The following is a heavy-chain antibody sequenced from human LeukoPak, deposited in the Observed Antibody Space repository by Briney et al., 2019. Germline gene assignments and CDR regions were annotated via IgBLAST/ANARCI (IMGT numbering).Heavy chain of an antibody. CDR1: GFTFSSYG. CDR2: ISYDGSNK. D-gene: IGHD3-9*01. Sequence: GRSLRLSCAASGFTFSSYGMHWVRQAPGKGLEWVAVISYDGSNKYYADSVKGRFTISRDNSKNTLYLQMNSLRAEDTAVYYCAKGPPARYFDWSDAYYYGMDVWGKGTTVTVSS. V-gene: IGHV3-30*18. J-gene: IGHJ6*04. CDR3: AKGPPARYFDWSDAYYYGMDV.